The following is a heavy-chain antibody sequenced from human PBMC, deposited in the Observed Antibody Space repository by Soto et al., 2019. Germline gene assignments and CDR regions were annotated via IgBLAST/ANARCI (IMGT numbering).Heavy chain of an antibody. CDR2: VSFDGVNK. D-gene: IGHD6-13*01. CDR3: ARDPDLIEAAGNYFDY. V-gene: IGHV3-30*10. CDR1: GFTLNTYS. J-gene: IGHJ4*02. Sequence: QVQLVESGGGVVQPGKSLRLSCSVSGFTLNTYSMHWVRQAPGKGLEWVAVVSFDGVNKHYRDSVKGRFTISRDIAKNKLYLQMTSLRLEDTALYYCARDPDLIEAAGNYFDYWGQGTLVTVSS.